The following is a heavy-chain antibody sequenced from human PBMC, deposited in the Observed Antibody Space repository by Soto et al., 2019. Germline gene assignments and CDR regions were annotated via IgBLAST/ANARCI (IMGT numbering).Heavy chain of an antibody. Sequence: QVQLVQSGAEVKKPGSSVKVSCKASGGTFSSYAISWVRQAPGHGLEWMGGIIPIFGTANYAQKFQGRVTITADESTSTAYMELSSLRSEDTAGYYCARDPVGDSGYEFGYFDYWGQGTLVTVSS. V-gene: IGHV1-69*01. J-gene: IGHJ4*02. CDR2: IIPIFGTA. CDR1: GGTFSSYA. D-gene: IGHD5-12*01. CDR3: ARDPVGDSGYEFGYFDY.